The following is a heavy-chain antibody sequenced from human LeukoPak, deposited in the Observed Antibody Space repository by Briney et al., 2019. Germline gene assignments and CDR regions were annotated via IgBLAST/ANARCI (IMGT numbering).Heavy chain of an antibody. CDR3: AKDFVRYNIQFDY. Sequence: GALRLSCAASGLSFSFYAMSWVRQAPGKGLEWVSSISGGGAGTYYADSVRGRFIISRDNYKNTLYLQMNSLRAEDTALYYCAKDFVRYNIQFDYWGQGALVTVSS. J-gene: IGHJ4*02. V-gene: IGHV3-23*01. CDR1: GLSFSFYA. D-gene: IGHD1-1*01. CDR2: ISGGGAGT.